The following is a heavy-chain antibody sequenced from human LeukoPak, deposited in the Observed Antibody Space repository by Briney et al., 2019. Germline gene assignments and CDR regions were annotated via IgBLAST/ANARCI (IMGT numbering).Heavy chain of an antibody. CDR3: ATDQRGAGLGFRYGSGSYNGMDV. D-gene: IGHD3-10*01. CDR2: FDPEDGET. Sequence: ASVKVSCKVSGYTLTELSMHWVRQAPGKGLEWMGGFDPEDGETLYAQKLQGRVSMTEDTSTDTAYMELSSLRSEDTAVHYCATDQRGAGLGFRYGSGSYNGMDVWGQGTTVTVSS. V-gene: IGHV1-24*01. J-gene: IGHJ6*02. CDR1: GYTLTELS.